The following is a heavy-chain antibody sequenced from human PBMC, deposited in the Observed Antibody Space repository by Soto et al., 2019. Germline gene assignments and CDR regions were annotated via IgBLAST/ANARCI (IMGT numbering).Heavy chain of an antibody. D-gene: IGHD6-13*01. CDR2: IIPMLAIT. V-gene: IGHV1-69*02. CDR3: TLGSWSGETFDI. Sequence: QVQLVQSGAEVKKPGSSVKVSCKASGGTFNVYTIIWVRQAPGQGLEWMGRIIPMLAITNYAQRFQGRVTLTADTSTTTAYMALSSLTSEDTAVYYCTLGSWSGETFDIWGQGTLVPVPS. CDR1: GGTFNVYT. J-gene: IGHJ3*02.